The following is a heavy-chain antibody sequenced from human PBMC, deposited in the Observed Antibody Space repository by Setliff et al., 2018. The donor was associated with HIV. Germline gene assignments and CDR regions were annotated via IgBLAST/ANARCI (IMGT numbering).Heavy chain of an antibody. D-gene: IGHD3-22*01. CDR3: ATGRDSSGYYFLADY. CDR1: GYTFTGYH. Sequence: AASVKVSCKPSGYTFTGYHMHWVRQAPGQGLEWMGWINPNSGGTIYAQKFQDRVTMTRDTSSSTAYMELSRLRSDDTAVYYCATGRDSSGYYFLADYWGREPWSPSPQ. J-gene: IGHJ4*02. CDR2: INPNSGGT. V-gene: IGHV1-2*02.